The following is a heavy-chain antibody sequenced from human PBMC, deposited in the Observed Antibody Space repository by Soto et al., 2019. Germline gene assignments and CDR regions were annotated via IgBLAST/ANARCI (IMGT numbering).Heavy chain of an antibody. Sequence: EVQLLESGGGLVQPGGSLRLSCAASGFTFSSYAMSWVRQAPGKGLEWVSAIRGSGGSTYYADSVKGRFTISRDNSKNSLYLQMNSLRAEDTAVYYCAKALRYYYDSSGYYYGYWGQGTLVTVSS. J-gene: IGHJ4*02. CDR3: AKALRYYYDSSGYYYGY. CDR1: GFTFSSYA. D-gene: IGHD3-22*01. CDR2: IRGSGGST. V-gene: IGHV3-23*01.